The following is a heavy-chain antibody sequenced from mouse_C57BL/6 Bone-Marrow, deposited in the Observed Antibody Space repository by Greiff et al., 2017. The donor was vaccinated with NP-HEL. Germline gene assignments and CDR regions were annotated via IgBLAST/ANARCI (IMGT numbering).Heavy chain of an antibody. V-gene: IGHV1-5*01. D-gene: IGHD1-1*01. CDR3: AGLFTTRTWFAY. J-gene: IGHJ3*01. Sequence: VQLQQSGTVLARPGASVKMSCKTSGYTFTSYWMHWVKQRPGQGLEWIGAIYPGNSDTSYNQKFKGKAKLTAVTSASTAYMELSSLTNEDSAVYYCAGLFTTRTWFAYWGQGTLVTVSA. CDR1: GYTFTSYW. CDR2: IYPGNSDT.